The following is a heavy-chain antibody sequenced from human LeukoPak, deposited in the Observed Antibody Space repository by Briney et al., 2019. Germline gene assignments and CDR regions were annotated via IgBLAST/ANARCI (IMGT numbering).Heavy chain of an antibody. V-gene: IGHV1-18*01. J-gene: IGHJ4*02. D-gene: IGHD2-15*01. CDR1: GCTFTSYG. CDR2: ISAYNGNT. Sequence: GASVKVSCKASGCTFTSYGISWVRQAPGQGLEWMGWISAYNGNTNYAQKLQGRVTMTTDTSTSTAYMELRSLRSEDTAVYYCARDRILGSFDYWGQGTLVTVSS. CDR3: ARDRILGSFDY.